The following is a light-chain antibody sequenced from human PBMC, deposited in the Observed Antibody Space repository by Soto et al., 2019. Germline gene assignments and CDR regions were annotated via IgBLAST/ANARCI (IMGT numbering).Light chain of an antibody. CDR3: QQRSNWPPFT. CDR1: QSISNY. Sequence: EIVLTQSPATLSLSPGERATLSCRASQSISNYLAWYQQKPGQAPRLLIYAASSRATGIPARFSGSGSGTDFTLTISSLEPEDFAVYYCQQRSNWPPFTFGQGTRLEIK. J-gene: IGKJ5*01. V-gene: IGKV3-11*01. CDR2: AAS.